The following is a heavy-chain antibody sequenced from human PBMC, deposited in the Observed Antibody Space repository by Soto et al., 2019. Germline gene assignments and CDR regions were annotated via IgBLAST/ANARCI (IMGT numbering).Heavy chain of an antibody. D-gene: IGHD3-10*01. Sequence: GESLKISCKGSGYSFTSYWIGWVRQMPGKGLEWMGIIYPGDSDTRYSPSFQGQVTISADKSISTAYLQWSSLKASDTAMYYCARQMAVLLWFGEMNYYYGMDVWGQGTTVTVSS. V-gene: IGHV5-51*01. CDR3: ARQMAVLLWFGEMNYYYGMDV. J-gene: IGHJ6*02. CDR2: IYPGDSDT. CDR1: GYSFTSYW.